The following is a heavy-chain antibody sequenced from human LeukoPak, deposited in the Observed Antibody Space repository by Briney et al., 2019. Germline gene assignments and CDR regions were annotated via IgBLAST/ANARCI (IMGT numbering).Heavy chain of an antibody. CDR1: GFTVSSNY. CDR3: ARVYYGTFGY. J-gene: IGHJ4*02. CDR2: IYSGGST. V-gene: IGHV3-53*01. D-gene: IGHD3-3*01. Sequence: GGSLRLSCAASGFTVSSNYMSWVRQAPGKGLEWVSVIYSGGSTYYADSVKGRFTISRDNSKNTLHLQMNSLRAEDTAVYYCARVYYGTFGYWGQGTLVTVSS.